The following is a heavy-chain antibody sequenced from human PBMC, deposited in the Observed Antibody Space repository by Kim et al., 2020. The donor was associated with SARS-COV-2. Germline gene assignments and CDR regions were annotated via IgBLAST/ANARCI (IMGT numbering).Heavy chain of an antibody. D-gene: IGHD3-3*01. J-gene: IGHJ4*02. CDR2: INHSGST. V-gene: IGHV4-34*01. CDR3: ARGSQYYDFWRTLFDY. CDR1: GGSFSGYY. Sequence: SETLSLTCAVYGGSFSGYYWSWIRQPPGKGLEWIGEINHSGSTNYNPSLKSRVTISVDTSKNQFSLKLSSVTAADTAVYYCARGSQYYDFWRTLFDYWGQGTLVTVSS.